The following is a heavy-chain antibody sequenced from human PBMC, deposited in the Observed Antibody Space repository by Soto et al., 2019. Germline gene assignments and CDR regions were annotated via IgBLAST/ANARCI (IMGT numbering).Heavy chain of an antibody. CDR3: AKEQQIGYGRIAVAGTLDY. J-gene: IGHJ4*02. V-gene: IGHV3-23*01. D-gene: IGHD6-19*01. CDR2: ISGSGGST. CDR1: GFTFSSYA. Sequence: PGGSLRLSCAASGFTFSSYAMSWVRQAPGKGLEWVSAISGSGGSTYYADSVKGRFTISRDSSKNTLYLQMNSLRAEDTAVYYCAKEQQIGYGRIAVAGTLDYWGQGTLVTVSS.